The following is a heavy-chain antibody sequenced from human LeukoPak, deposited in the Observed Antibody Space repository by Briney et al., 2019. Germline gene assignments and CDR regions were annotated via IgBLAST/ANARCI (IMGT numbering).Heavy chain of an antibody. Sequence: GGSLRLSCAASGFTFSSYWMSWVRQAPGKGLEWVANIKPDESEKLYVDSVKGRFTISRNNAKNSLYLQMNSLRAEDTAVYYCARSPDGFDYWGQGTLVTVSS. J-gene: IGHJ4*02. CDR1: GFTFSSYW. CDR3: ARSPDGFDY. CDR2: IKPDESEK. V-gene: IGHV3-7*01. D-gene: IGHD1-14*01.